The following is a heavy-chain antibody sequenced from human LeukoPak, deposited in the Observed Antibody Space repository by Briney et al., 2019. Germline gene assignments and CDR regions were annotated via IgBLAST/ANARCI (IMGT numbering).Heavy chain of an antibody. Sequence: ASVKVSCKASGYTFTGYYMHWVRQAPGQGLEWMGWINPNSGGTNYAQKFQGRVTMTRDTSISTAYMELSRLRSDDTAVYYCSFGVYYYDSSGFGAYAFDIWGQGTMVTVSS. V-gene: IGHV1-2*02. D-gene: IGHD3-22*01. CDR1: GYTFTGYY. J-gene: IGHJ3*02. CDR3: SFGVYYYDSSGFGAYAFDI. CDR2: INPNSGGT.